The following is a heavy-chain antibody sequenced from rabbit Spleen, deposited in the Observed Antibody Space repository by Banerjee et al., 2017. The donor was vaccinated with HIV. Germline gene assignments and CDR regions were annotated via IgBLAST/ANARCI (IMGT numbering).Heavy chain of an antibody. Sequence: LEESGGGLVKPGGTLTLTCTVSGFSFSSNWICWVRQAPGKGLEWIACIDTNDGDTDYANWPKGRFTISKTSSTTVTLQMTSLTAADTATYFCARDTGSGHYIDAYFDLGGQGTLVTVS. CDR2: IDTNDGDT. CDR3: ARDTGSGHYIDAYFDL. J-gene: IGHJ4*01. CDR1: GFSFSSNW. V-gene: IGHV1S45*01. D-gene: IGHD1-1*01.